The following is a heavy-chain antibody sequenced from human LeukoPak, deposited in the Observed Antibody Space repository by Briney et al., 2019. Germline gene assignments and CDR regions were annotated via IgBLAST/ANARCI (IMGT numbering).Heavy chain of an antibody. CDR1: RFTFDDYG. Sequence: GGSLRLSCAASRFTFDDYGIHWVRQAPGKGLEWVSLISWDGGSTYYADSVKGRFTVSRDNSKNSLYLQMNSLRVEDTAVYYCARDHRYAFDNWGHGTLVTVSS. V-gene: IGHV3-43D*03. CDR2: ISWDGGST. J-gene: IGHJ4*01. CDR3: ARDHRYAFDN. D-gene: IGHD5-12*01.